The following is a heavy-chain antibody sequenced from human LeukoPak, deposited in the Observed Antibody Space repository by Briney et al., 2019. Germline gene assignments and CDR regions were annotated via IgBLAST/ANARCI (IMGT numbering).Heavy chain of an antibody. CDR2: ISYDGSDK. CDR1: GFTFSSYA. J-gene: IGHJ4*02. Sequence: GGSLRLSCAASGFTFSSYAMYWVRQAPGKGLEWVAVISYDGSDKFYADSVKGRFTISRDNSKNTLYLQMNSLRAEDTAVYYCAKGLRKLIVGSTEYYFDYWGQGTLVTVSS. CDR3: AKGLRKLIVGSTEYYFDY. D-gene: IGHD1-26*01. V-gene: IGHV3-30*04.